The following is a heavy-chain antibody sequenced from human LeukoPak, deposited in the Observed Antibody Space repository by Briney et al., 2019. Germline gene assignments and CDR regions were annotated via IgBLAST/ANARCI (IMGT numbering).Heavy chain of an antibody. D-gene: IGHD6-13*01. J-gene: IGHJ4*02. CDR2: IYHSGST. CDR1: GYSISSGYY. V-gene: IGHV4-38-2*01. CDR3: ARGVRIADY. Sequence: PSETLSLTCAVSGYSISSGYYWGWIRQPPGKGLEWIGSIYHSGSTYYNPSLKSRVTISVDTSKNQFSLKLSSVTAADAAVYYCARGVRIADYWGQGTLVTVSS.